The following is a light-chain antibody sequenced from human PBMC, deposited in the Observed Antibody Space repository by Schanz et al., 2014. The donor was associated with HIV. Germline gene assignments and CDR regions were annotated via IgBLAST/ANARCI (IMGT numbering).Light chain of an antibody. CDR2: GAS. Sequence: EIVLTQSPGSLSLSPGGRATLSCGASQRLSSSYLAWYQQKPGQAPRLLIYGASSRATGIPDRFSGSGSGTDFTLTISSLEPEDFAVYYCQQRSNWPPITFGQGTRLEIK. J-gene: IGKJ5*01. V-gene: IGKV3D-20*02. CDR1: QRLSSSY. CDR3: QQRSNWPPIT.